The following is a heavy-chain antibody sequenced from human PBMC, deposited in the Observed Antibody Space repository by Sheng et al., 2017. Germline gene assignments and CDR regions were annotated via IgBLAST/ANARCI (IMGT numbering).Heavy chain of an antibody. V-gene: IGHV1-69*13. J-gene: IGHJ5*02. CDR2: IIPIFGTA. Sequence: QVQLVQSGAEVKKPGSSVKVSCKASGGTFSSYAISWVRQAPGQGLEWMGGIIPIFGTANYAQKFQGRVTITADESTSTAYMELSSLRSEDTAVYYCARDRGSSSGLKGGENWFDPLGPGNPGHRLL. CDR3: ARDRGSSSGLKGGENWFDP. D-gene: IGHD6-13*01. CDR1: GGTFSSYA.